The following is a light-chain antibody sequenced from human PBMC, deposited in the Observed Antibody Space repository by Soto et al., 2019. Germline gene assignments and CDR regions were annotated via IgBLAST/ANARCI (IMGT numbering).Light chain of an antibody. J-gene: IGKJ1*01. V-gene: IGKV3-11*01. CDR2: DAS. Sequence: EIVLTQSPATLSLSPGERATLSCRASQNLNSDLAWYQQKPGQAPRLLIYDASNRATGIPARFSGSGSGTDFTLAISRLEPEDFAVYYCQQRSNWPRTFCQGTKVEI. CDR1: QNLNSD. CDR3: QQRSNWPRT.